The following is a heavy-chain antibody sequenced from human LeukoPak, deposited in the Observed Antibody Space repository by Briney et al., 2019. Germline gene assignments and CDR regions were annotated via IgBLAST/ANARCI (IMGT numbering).Heavy chain of an antibody. J-gene: IGHJ4*02. Sequence: GRSLRLSCAASGFTFSSYGMHWVRQAPGKGLEWVAVISYDGSNKYYTDSVRGRFTISRDNSKNTLYLQMNSLSAEDTAVYYCAKDQMALFDYWGQGALVTVSS. D-gene: IGHD5-24*01. CDR1: GFTFSSYG. CDR3: AKDQMALFDY. CDR2: ISYDGSNK. V-gene: IGHV3-30*18.